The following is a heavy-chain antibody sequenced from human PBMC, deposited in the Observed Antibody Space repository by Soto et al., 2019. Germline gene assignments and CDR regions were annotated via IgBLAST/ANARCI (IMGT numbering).Heavy chain of an antibody. D-gene: IGHD4-17*01. J-gene: IGHJ4*02. CDR2: INQDGSER. CDR1: GLTFRNDW. V-gene: IGHV3-7*03. Sequence: GGSLRLSCAGSGLTFRNDWLSWVRQAPGKGLEWAANINQDGSERYYVDSVRGRFTISRDNVENSLYLQLNSLRPEDTAVYYCAVYGYGVSAAAYWGQGTLVTVSS. CDR3: AVYGYGVSAAAY.